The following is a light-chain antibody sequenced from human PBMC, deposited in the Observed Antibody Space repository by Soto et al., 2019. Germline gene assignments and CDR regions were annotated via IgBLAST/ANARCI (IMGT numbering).Light chain of an antibody. V-gene: IGKV1-39*01. Sequence: DIQMTQSPSSLSASVGDRVTITCRASQSIGTYLNWVQQRPGKAPKLLIFAASNLQSGVPSRFSGGGSGADFTLTISSLQPDDSATYYCQLATSTLWTFGQGTKVEIK. CDR1: QSIGTY. CDR2: AAS. CDR3: QLATSTLWT. J-gene: IGKJ1*01.